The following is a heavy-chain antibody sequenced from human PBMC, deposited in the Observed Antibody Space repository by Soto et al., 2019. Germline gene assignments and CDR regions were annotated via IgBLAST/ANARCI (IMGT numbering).Heavy chain of an antibody. CDR2: ISYDGSNK. CDR1: GFTFSSYG. J-gene: IGHJ6*02. V-gene: IGHV3-30*18. CDR3: AKLTGSRGYSYYYGKDV. D-gene: IGHD5-18*01. Sequence: GASLRRSCAASGFTFSSYGMHWVLQAPGKGLEWVAVISYDGSNKYYADAVKSGCTMSRDNSKNTLYLQMNSLRAEDTAVYYCAKLTGSRGYSYYYGKDVWGQGTTVTVSS.